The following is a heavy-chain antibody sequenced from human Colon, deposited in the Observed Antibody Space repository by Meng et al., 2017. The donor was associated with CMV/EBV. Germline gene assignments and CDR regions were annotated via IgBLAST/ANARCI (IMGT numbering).Heavy chain of an antibody. D-gene: IGHD2-15*01. CDR2: ISHSGST. CDR3: ARGYCSGANCYRGVFDI. J-gene: IGHJ3*02. V-gene: IGHV4-38-2*02. Sequence: SETLSLTCTVSGYSISSDYYWGYIRQPSGKGLEWIGSISHSGSTYYNPSLESRVTISVDTSKNQFSLKLTSVTAAATAVYYCARGYCSGANCYRGVFDIWGQGTMVTVSS. CDR1: GYSISSDYY.